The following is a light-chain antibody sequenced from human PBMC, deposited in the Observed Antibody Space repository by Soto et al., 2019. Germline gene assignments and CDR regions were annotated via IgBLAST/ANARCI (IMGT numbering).Light chain of an antibody. V-gene: IGKV3-20*01. CDR1: QSVSSSY. Sequence: EIVLTQSPGTLSLSPGERATLSCRASQSVSSSYLAWYQQKPGQAPRLLIYGASSRATGIPDRFSGSGSGTDFTLTISRLEPEDFAVYYCQQYGSSSTFGKGPRWKSN. CDR3: QQYGSSST. J-gene: IGKJ1*01. CDR2: GAS.